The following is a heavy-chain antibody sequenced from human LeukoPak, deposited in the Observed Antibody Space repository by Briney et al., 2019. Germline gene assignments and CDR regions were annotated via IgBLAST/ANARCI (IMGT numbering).Heavy chain of an antibody. Sequence: PGESLRLSCAASGFTFDDYAMHWVRQAPGKGLEWVSGISWNSGSIGYADSVKGRFTISRDNAKNSLYLQMNSLRAEDTALYYCAKSDAFGGVIDQPVDYWGQGTLVTVSS. V-gene: IGHV3-9*01. CDR3: AKSDAFGGVIDQPVDY. CDR1: GFTFDDYA. J-gene: IGHJ4*02. D-gene: IGHD3-16*02. CDR2: ISWNSGSI.